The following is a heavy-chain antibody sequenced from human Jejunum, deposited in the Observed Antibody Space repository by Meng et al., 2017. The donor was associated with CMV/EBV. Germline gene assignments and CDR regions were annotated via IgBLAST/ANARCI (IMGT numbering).Heavy chain of an antibody. CDR1: TFNGYS. CDR3: AKDRDGGYNFGNGYFDY. CDR2: INGGGGYI. D-gene: IGHD5-18*01. Sequence: TFNGYSLSWVRPAPGRGLEWVSSINGGGGYIFYADSVKGRFTISRDNAKNSLYLQLSALRAEDTAVYYCAKDRDGGYNFGNGYFDYWGQGVLVTVSS. V-gene: IGHV3-21*04. J-gene: IGHJ4*02.